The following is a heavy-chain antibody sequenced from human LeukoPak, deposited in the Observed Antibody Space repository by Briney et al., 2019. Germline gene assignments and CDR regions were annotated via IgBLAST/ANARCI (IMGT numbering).Heavy chain of an antibody. CDR1: GFTFSSYG. D-gene: IGHD3-10*01. V-gene: IGHV3-48*04. J-gene: IGHJ4*01. Sequence: GGSLRLSCAASGFTFSSYGMHWVRQAPGKGLEWLSYISKSGGTIYYADSVKGRFTISRDNAKSTVHLQMNSLRADDTAVYYCARDRNYGAYFDYWGQEPWSPSPQ. CDR2: ISKSGGTI. CDR3: ARDRNYGAYFDY.